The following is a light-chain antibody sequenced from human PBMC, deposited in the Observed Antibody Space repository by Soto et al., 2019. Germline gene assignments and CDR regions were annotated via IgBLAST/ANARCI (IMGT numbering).Light chain of an antibody. V-gene: IGLV2-8*01. CDR2: EVF. Sequence: QSALTQPPSASGSPGQSVTISCTGTSSDVGGYNYVSWYQQHPGKAPKLMIYEVFKRPSGVPDRFSGSKSGNTASLTVSGLQAEDEADYYCSSDAGINNLDVFGTGTQLPVL. CDR1: SSDVGGYNY. J-gene: IGLJ1*01. CDR3: SSDAGINNLDV.